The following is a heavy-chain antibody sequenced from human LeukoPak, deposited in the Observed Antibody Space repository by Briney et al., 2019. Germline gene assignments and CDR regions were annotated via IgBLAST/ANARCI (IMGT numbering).Heavy chain of an antibody. V-gene: IGHV4-39*01. D-gene: IGHD1-26*01. CDR1: GGSISSSSYY. CDR3: AKTYHGSYYPFFDY. J-gene: IGHJ4*02. Sequence: SETLSLTCTVSGGSISSSSYYWGWIRQPPGKGLEWIGSIYYSGSTYYNPSLKSRVTISVDTSKNQFSLKLSSVTAADTAVYCCAKTYHGSYYPFFDYWGQGTLVTVSS. CDR2: IYYSGST.